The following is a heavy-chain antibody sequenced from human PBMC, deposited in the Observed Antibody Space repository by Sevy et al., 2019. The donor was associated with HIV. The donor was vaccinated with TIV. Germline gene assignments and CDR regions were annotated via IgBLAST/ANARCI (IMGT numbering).Heavy chain of an antibody. CDR3: ARGNSGSFDY. J-gene: IGHJ4*02. D-gene: IGHD3-22*01. Sequence: GGSLRLSCAASGFTFSTYWMHWVRQAPGKGLEWVANIKQDESEKYYVASVKGRFTISRDNAKNSLYVQMNSLRPGDTAVYYCARGNSGSFDYWGQGTLVTVSS. V-gene: IGHV3-7*04. CDR1: GFTFSTYW. CDR2: IKQDESEK.